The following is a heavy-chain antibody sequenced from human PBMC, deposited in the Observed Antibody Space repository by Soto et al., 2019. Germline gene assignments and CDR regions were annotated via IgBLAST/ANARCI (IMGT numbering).Heavy chain of an antibody. D-gene: IGHD6-19*01. J-gene: IGHJ4*02. Sequence: PGGSLRLSCAASGFSFVNYAMNWVRQAPGKGLEWVSGLSGSGTSTYYVDSVKGRFTISRDNSRDTLFLQMNSLTADDTAVYYFAKATSNRGWFNPFDSWGQGALVTVSS. CDR1: GFSFVNYA. V-gene: IGHV3-23*01. CDR2: LSGSGTST. CDR3: AKATSNRGWFNPFDS.